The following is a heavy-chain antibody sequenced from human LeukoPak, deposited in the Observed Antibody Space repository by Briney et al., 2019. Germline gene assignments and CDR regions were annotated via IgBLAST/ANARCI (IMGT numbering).Heavy chain of an antibody. CDR3: AKPIGPRYGDYHNSCFDS. CDR1: GFTFSSYA. D-gene: IGHD4-17*01. J-gene: IGHJ5*01. CDR2: ISTTT. Sequence: PGGSLRPSCAASGFTFSSYAMSWIRQVPAKGLEWVSAISTTTYYADFVEGRFTISRDNSKNTPYLQMNSLRAEDTAVYYCAKPIGPRYGDYHNSCFDSWGQGTLVTVSS. V-gene: IGHV3-23*01.